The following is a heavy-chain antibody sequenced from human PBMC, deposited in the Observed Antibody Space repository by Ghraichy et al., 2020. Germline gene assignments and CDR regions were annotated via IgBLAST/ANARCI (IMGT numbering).Heavy chain of an antibody. CDR2: IYYSGST. CDR1: GGSISSSSYY. D-gene: IGHD3-3*01. V-gene: IGHV4-39*01. J-gene: IGHJ4*02. Sequence: LNISCTVSGGSISSSSYYWGWIRQPPGKGLEWIGSIYYSGSTYYNPSLKSRVTISVDTSKNQFSLKLSSVTAADTAVYYCARSITIFGGGYYWGQGTLVTVSS. CDR3: ARSITIFGGGYY.